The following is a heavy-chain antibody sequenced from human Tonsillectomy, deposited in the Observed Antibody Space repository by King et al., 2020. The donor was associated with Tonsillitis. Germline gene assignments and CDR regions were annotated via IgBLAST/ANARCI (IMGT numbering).Heavy chain of an antibody. V-gene: IGHV1-18*01. J-gene: IGHJ4*02. CDR2: ISAYNGNT. Sequence: VQLVESGAEVKKPGASVKVSCKASGYTFTSYGISWVRQAPGQGLEWMGWISAYNGNTNYAQILQGRVTMTTDTSTSTAYMELRSLSSDDTAVYYCARDPLGYFDSSGYIDYWGQGTLVTVSS. D-gene: IGHD3-22*01. CDR3: ARDPLGYFDSSGYIDY. CDR1: GYTFTSYG.